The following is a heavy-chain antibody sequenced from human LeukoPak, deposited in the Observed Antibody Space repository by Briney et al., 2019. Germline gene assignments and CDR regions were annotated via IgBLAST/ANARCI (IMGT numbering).Heavy chain of an antibody. J-gene: IGHJ5*02. V-gene: IGHV4-4*07. Sequence: PSETLSLTCTVSGGSISSYYWNWLRQPARKALEWIGRISTSGNTNYNPSLKSRVTMSVDTSKNQFSLKLSSVTAADTAVYYCARRVWEQTYVAYENWFDPWGQGTLVSVSS. CDR2: ISTSGNT. CDR1: GGSISSYY. CDR3: ARRVWEQTYVAYENWFDP. D-gene: IGHD1/OR15-1a*01.